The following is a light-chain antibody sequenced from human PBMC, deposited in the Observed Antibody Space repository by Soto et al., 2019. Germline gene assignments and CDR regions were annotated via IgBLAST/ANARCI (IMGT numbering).Light chain of an antibody. CDR3: QSYDSSLSAHYV. J-gene: IGLJ1*01. V-gene: IGLV1-40*01. CDR2: GNS. Sequence: QSALTQPPSVSGASGQRVTISCAGSSSNIGATYDVQWYQQLPGTAPKLLIYGNSNRPSGVPDRFSGSKSGTSASLAITGLQADDEADYYCQSYDSSLSAHYVFGTGTKVTVL. CDR1: SSNIGATYD.